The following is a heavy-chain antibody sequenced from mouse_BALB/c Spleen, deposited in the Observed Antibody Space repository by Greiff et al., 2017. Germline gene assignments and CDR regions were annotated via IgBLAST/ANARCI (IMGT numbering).Heavy chain of an antibody. J-gene: IGHJ3*01. CDR3: ARHRGFAY. Sequence: EVQVVESGGGLVQPGGSLKLSCAASGFTFSSYTMSWVRQTPEKRLEWVAYISNGGGSTYYPDTVKGRFTISRDNAKNTLYLQMSSLKSEDTAMYYCARHRGFAYWGQGTLVTVSA. CDR2: ISNGGGST. CDR1: GFTFSSYT. V-gene: IGHV5-12-2*01. D-gene: IGHD3-1*01.